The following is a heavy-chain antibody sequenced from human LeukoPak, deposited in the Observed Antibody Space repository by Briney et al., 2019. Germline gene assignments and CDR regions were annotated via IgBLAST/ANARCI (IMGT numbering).Heavy chain of an antibody. J-gene: IGHJ4*02. Sequence: GGSLRLSCAASGFTFSRYGVHWVRQAPGKGLEGVASISFDESNKYIADSVKGRFTVSRDNSKNILYLQMNSLRAEDTAVYYCAKDKSMARGIISDYFDYWGQGTLVTVSS. CDR3: AKDKSMARGIISDYFDY. CDR2: ISFDESNK. CDR1: GFTFSRYG. D-gene: IGHD3-10*01. V-gene: IGHV3-30*18.